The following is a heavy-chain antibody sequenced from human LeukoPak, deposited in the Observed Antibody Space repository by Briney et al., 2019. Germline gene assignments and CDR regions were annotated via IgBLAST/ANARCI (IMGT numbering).Heavy chain of an antibody. Sequence: SETLSLTCTVSGGSISSRTYYWGWIRQPPGKGLEWIGTIYYSGTTYYNPSLKSRVTISVDTSKNQFPLKLSSVTAADTAVYYCARDRGYGDYFLNWFDPWGQGTLVTVSS. CDR2: IYYSGTT. J-gene: IGHJ5*02. CDR3: ARDRGYGDYFLNWFDP. D-gene: IGHD4-17*01. CDR1: GGSISSRTYY. V-gene: IGHV4-39*06.